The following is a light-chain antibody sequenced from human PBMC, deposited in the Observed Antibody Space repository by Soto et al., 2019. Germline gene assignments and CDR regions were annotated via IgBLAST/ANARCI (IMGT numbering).Light chain of an antibody. CDR2: DAS. V-gene: IGKV1-33*01. CDR3: QQYDSLPRT. CDR1: QDTSNY. J-gene: IGKJ1*01. Sequence: DIQMTQSPSSLSASVGDRVTITCQASQDTSNYLNWYQQKPGKAPKLLIYDASNLETGVPSRFSGSGSGTDFNLTISSLQPEDIATYYCQQYDSLPRTFGQGTTVDIK.